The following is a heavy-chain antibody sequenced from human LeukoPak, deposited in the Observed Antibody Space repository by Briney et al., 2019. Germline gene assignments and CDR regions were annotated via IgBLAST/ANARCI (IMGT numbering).Heavy chain of an antibody. Sequence: PSQTLSLTCTVSGGSISSYYWSWIRQPPGKGLERIGYIYYSGSTNYNPSLKSRVTISVDTSKNQFSLKLSSVTAADTAVYYCARDSGASVYANNWFDPWGQGTLVTVSS. D-gene: IGHD2-8*01. J-gene: IGHJ5*02. CDR1: GGSISSYY. CDR3: ARDSGASVYANNWFDP. V-gene: IGHV4-59*01. CDR2: IYYSGST.